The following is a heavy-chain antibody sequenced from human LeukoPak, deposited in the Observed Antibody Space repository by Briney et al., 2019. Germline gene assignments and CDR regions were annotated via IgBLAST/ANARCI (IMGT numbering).Heavy chain of an antibody. CDR1: GFTFDDYA. D-gene: IGHD6-13*01. J-gene: IGHJ6*03. CDR2: ISGDGGST. CDR3: AKASIGYSSSWYVYSNYYYYMDV. Sequence: GGSLRLSSAASGFTFDDYAMHWVRQAPGKGLEWVSIISGDGGSTYYADSVKGRFTISRDNSKNSLYLQMNSLRTGDTALYYCAKASIGYSSSWYVYSNYYYYMDVWGKGTTVTVSS. V-gene: IGHV3-43*02.